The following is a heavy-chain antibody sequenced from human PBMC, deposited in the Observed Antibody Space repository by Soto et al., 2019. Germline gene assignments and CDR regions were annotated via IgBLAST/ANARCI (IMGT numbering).Heavy chain of an antibody. J-gene: IGHJ4*02. CDR3: ARVPNADTAMVADY. CDR2: INPNSGGT. CDR1: GYTFTGYY. V-gene: IGHV1-2*02. D-gene: IGHD5-18*01. Sequence: ASVKVSCKASGYTFTGYYMHWVRQAPGQGLEWMGWINPNSGGTNYAQKFQGRVTISVDTSKNQFSLKLSSVTAADTAVYYCARVPNADTAMVADYWGQGTLVTSPQ.